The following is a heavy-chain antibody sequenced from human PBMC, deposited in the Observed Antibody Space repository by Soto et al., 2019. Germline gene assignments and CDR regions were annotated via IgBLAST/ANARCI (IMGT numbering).Heavy chain of an antibody. CDR2: INHSGST. Sequence: SETLSLTCAVYGGSFSGYYWSWIRQPPGKGLEWIGEINHSGSTNYNPSLKSRVTISVDTSKNQFSLKLSSVTAADTAVYYCARGVNYYGSGSYYRPPRDGMDVWGQGTTVTVSS. V-gene: IGHV4-34*01. CDR3: ARGVNYYGSGSYYRPPRDGMDV. CDR1: GGSFSGYY. D-gene: IGHD3-10*01. J-gene: IGHJ6*02.